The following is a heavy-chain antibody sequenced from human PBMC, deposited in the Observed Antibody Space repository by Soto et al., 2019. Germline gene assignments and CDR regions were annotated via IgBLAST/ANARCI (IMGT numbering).Heavy chain of an antibody. V-gene: IGHV1-2*04. D-gene: IGHD2-21*02. Sequence: QVQLVQSGAEVKKPGASVKVSCKASGYTFTGYYMHWVRQAPGQGLEWMGWINPNSGGTNYAQKWQGWVTMTRDTSISTAYMELSRLRSDDTAVYYCARGYRCGGDCPPLFDYWGQGTLVTVSS. J-gene: IGHJ4*02. CDR3: ARGYRCGGDCPPLFDY. CDR1: GYTFTGYY. CDR2: INPNSGGT.